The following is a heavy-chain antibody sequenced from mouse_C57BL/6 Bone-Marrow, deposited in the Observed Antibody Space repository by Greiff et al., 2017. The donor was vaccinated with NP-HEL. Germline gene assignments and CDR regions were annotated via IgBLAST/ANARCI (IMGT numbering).Heavy chain of an antibody. CDR2: IDPSDSET. V-gene: IGHV1-52*01. CDR3: ARGLSPWYFDV. Sequence: VQLQQPGAELVRPGSSVKLSCKASGYTFTSYWMHWVKQRPIQGLEWIGNIDPSDSETPYNQKFKDKATLTVDKSSSTAYMQVSSVTSEDSAVYYCARGLSPWYFDVWGTGTTVTVSA. CDR1: GYTFTSYW. D-gene: IGHD3-1*01. J-gene: IGHJ1*03.